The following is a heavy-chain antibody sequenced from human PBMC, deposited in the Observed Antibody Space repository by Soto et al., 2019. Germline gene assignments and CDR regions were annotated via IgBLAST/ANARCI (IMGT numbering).Heavy chain of an antibody. D-gene: IGHD3-10*01. CDR1: GFTFSSYA. Sequence: EVQLLESGGGLVQPGGSLRLSRAASGFTFSSYAMSWVRQAPGKGLEWVSAISGSGGSTYYADSVKGRFTISRDNSKNTLYLQMNSLRAEDTAVYYCAKDNGLLWFGEGVAFDYWGQGTLVTVSS. V-gene: IGHV3-23*01. CDR3: AKDNGLLWFGEGVAFDY. J-gene: IGHJ4*02. CDR2: ISGSGGST.